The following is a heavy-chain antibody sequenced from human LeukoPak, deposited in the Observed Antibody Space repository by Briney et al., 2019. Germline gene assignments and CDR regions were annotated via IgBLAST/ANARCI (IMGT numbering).Heavy chain of an antibody. V-gene: IGHV1-8*01. J-gene: IGHJ3*02. Sequence: ASVKVSCKASGYTFSSYDINWVRQATGQGLEWVGWMNPNSGNTGYAQKFQGRVTMTRNTSISTAYMELSSLRSEDTAVYYCASGLTYYTYYSDAFDIWGQGTMVTVSS. CDR3: ASGLTYYTYYSDAFDI. CDR2: MNPNSGNT. D-gene: IGHD3-22*01. CDR1: GYTFSSYD.